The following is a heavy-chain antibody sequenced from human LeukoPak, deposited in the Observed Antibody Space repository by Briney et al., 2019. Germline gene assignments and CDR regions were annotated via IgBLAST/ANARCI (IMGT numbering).Heavy chain of an antibody. CDR2: IYYSGST. J-gene: IGHJ4*02. D-gene: IGHD2-21*02. V-gene: IGHV4-59*08. CDR1: GGSISSYY. Sequence: SETLSLTCTVSGGSISSYYWSRIRQPPGKGLEWIGYIYYSGSTNCNPSLKSRVTISVDTSKNQFSLKLSSVTAADTAVYYCASTAYCGGDCYPDIFDYWGQGTLVTVSS. CDR3: ASTAYCGGDCYPDIFDY.